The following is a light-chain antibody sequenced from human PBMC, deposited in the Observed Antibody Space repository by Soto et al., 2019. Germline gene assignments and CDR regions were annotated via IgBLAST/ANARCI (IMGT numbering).Light chain of an antibody. CDR2: RNN. CDR1: SSNIGSNY. CDR3: AAWDDSLSAWV. V-gene: IGLV1-47*01. Sequence: QSVLTQPPSASGTPGQRVHISCYGSSSNIGSNYVYWYQQLPGADPKLLIYRNNQRPSGVPDRFSGSKSGTSASLAISGLRSEYEDDYYCAAWDDSLSAWVFGGGTKVTVL. J-gene: IGLJ3*02.